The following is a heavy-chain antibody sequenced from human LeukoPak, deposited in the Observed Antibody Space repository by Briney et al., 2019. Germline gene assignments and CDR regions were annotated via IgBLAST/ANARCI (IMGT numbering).Heavy chain of an antibody. CDR1: GFTFSSYA. Sequence: GGSLRLSCAASGFTFSSYAMSWVRQAPGKGLVWVSRINSEGISTTYADFVKGRFTISRDNAKNTLYLQMNSLRADDTAVYYCARGGVDFWSGYHHDYWGQGTLVTVSS. CDR3: ARGGVDFWSGYHHDY. D-gene: IGHD3-3*01. CDR2: INSEGIST. J-gene: IGHJ4*02. V-gene: IGHV3-74*01.